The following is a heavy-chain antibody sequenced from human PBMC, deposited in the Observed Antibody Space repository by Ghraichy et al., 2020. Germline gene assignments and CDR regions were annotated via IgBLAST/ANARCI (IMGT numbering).Heavy chain of an antibody. V-gene: IGHV1-69*04. D-gene: IGHD6-19*01. CDR2: IVPSLNVA. Sequence: SVNVSCKTSGDTFSNYALSWVRQAPGQGLEWMGMIVPSLNVADYAQNFQGRVSFTADKSTTTVYMVLSSLRSDDTAIYFCARFSREDEAVQQNWLDPWGQGTLVTVSA. CDR1: GDTFSNYA. J-gene: IGHJ5*02. CDR3: ARFSREDEAVQQNWLDP.